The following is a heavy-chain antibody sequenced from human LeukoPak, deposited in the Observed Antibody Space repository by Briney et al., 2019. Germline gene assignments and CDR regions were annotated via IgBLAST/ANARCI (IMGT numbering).Heavy chain of an antibody. V-gene: IGHV1-18*01. CDR2: ISPYNGNT. CDR1: GYAFTNYV. D-gene: IGHD2-2*01. CDR3: ARVPLYCSSTSCFDY. J-gene: IGHJ4*02. Sequence: ASVKVSCKASGYAFTNYVISWVRQAPGQGLEWMGWISPYNGNTDYAEKLQDRVTMTADTSTSTVYMELQSLRSDDTAVYYCARVPLYCSSTSCFDYWGQGTLVTVSS.